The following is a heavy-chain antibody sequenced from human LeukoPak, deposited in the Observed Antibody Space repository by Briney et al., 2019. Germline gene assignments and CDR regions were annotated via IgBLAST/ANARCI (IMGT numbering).Heavy chain of an antibody. Sequence: GGSLRLSCAASGFTFSSYGMSWVRQAPGRGLQWVASMKGDGSHIYYVDSVKGRFTISRDNARNSLYLQMNSLTAEDTAVYYCARLFGGVTTFDYWGQGALVTVSS. V-gene: IGHV3-7*01. J-gene: IGHJ4*02. CDR3: ARLFGGVTTFDY. CDR2: MKGDGSHI. D-gene: IGHD2-8*02. CDR1: GFTFSSYG.